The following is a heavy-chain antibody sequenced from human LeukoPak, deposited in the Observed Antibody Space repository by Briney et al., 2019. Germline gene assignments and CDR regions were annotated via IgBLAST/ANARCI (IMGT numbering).Heavy chain of an antibody. V-gene: IGHV3-30*18. CDR1: GFTFSSYG. Sequence: GGSLRLSCAASGFTFSSYGMHWVRQAPGKGLEWVAVISYDGSNKYYADSVKGRFTISRDNSKNTLYLQMNSLRAEDTAVYYCAKGDYFAYWGQGTLVTVSS. J-gene: IGHJ4*02. CDR2: ISYDGSNK. CDR3: AKGDYFAY.